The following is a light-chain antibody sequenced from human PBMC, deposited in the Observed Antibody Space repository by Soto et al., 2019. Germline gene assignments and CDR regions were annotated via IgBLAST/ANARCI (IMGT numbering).Light chain of an antibody. CDR3: QQRSNLPPWT. CDR1: QSVSSY. Sequence: ENLLRQCRSTLSXXPGEXATLXXRXSQSVSSYLAWYQQKPSQAPMLLIYDASNTPTCIPSIFSSSWSGPDFNLTISSIEPEDFAVYYCQQRSNLPPWTFFQGTKVDI. J-gene: IGKJ1*01. CDR2: DAS. V-gene: IGKV3-11*01.